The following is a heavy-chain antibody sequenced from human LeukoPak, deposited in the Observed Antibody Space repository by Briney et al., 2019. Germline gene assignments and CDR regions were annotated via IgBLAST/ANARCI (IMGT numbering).Heavy chain of an antibody. CDR1: GYTLTELS. CDR2: FDPEDGET. D-gene: IGHD2-2*01. CDR3: ARDLRGYCSSTSCYSSYYHMDV. J-gene: IGHJ6*03. V-gene: IGHV1-24*01. Sequence: ASVKVSCKVSGYTLTELSMHWVRQAPGKGLEWMGGFDPEDGETIYAQKFQGRVTMTEDTSTDTAYMELSSLRSEDTAVYYCARDLRGYCSSTSCYSSYYHMDVWGKGTTVTVSS.